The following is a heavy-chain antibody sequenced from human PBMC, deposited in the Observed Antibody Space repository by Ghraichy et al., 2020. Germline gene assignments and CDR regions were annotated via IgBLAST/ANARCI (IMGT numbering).Heavy chain of an antibody. V-gene: IGHV3-23*01. CDR3: AKKLAWLWLRSDAFDI. CDR2: ISGSGGST. Sequence: GGSLRLSCAASGFTFSSYAMSWVRQAPGKGLEWVSAISGSGGSTYYADSVKGRFTISRDNSKNTLYLQMNSLRAEDTAVYYCAKKLAWLWLRSDAFDIWGQGTMVTVSS. D-gene: IGHD5-18*01. J-gene: IGHJ3*02. CDR1: GFTFSSYA.